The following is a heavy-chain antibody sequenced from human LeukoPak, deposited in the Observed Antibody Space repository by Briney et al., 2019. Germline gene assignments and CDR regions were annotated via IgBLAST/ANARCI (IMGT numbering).Heavy chain of an antibody. CDR1: GRPLSGYF. CDR2: INHSGST. CDR3: ARVDRGVILYYYYMAV. Sequence: SETLSLICAVYGRPLSGYFWRWIRQPPGKGLEWIGEINHSGSTNYNPSLESRVTISVDTSKNHFSLKLGSVNTADTAVYLCARVDRGVILYYYYMAVWGKGTTVTVSS. V-gene: IGHV4-34*01. D-gene: IGHD3-10*01. J-gene: IGHJ6*03.